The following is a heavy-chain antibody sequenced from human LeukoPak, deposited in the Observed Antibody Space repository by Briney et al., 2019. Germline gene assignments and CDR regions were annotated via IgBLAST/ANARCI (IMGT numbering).Heavy chain of an antibody. J-gene: IGHJ4*02. CDR3: ARGPRWTRQSGGLGY. CDR1: GYTFTSYD. CDR2: MNPNSGNT. Sequence: ASVKVSCKASGYTFTSYDTNWVRQATGQGLGWMGWMNPNSGNTGYAQKFQGRVTMTRNTSISTAYMELSSLRSEDTAVYYCARGPRWTRQSGGLGYWGQGTLVTVSS. D-gene: IGHD2-15*01. V-gene: IGHV1-8*01.